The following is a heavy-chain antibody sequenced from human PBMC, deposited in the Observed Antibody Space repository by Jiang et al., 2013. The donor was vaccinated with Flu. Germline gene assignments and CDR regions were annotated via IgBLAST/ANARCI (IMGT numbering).Heavy chain of an antibody. D-gene: IGHD3-3*01. CDR3: AREGATELRFLEWFYYFDY. CDR2: IIPILGIA. V-gene: IGHV1-69*04. CDR1: GGTFSSYA. J-gene: IGHJ4*02. Sequence: ASGGTFSSYAISWVRQAPGQGLEWMGRIIPILGIANYAQKFQGRVTITADKSTSTAYMELSSLRSEDTAVYYCAREGATELRFLEWFYYFDYWGQGTLVTVSS.